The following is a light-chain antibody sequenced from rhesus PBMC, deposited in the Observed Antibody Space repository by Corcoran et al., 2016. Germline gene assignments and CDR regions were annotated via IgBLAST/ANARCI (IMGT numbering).Light chain of an antibody. CDR3: QQYSNWPYS. V-gene: IGKV3S9*01. CDR1: QSVSSY. J-gene: IGKJ2*01. Sequence: EIVMTQSPATLSLSPGERATLSCRASQSVSSYVAWYQQQPEQAPRLLIYGASSRATGIPDRFRGSVSGTDFTLTISSLEPEDFAVYYCQQYSNWPYSFGQGTKVEIK. CDR2: GAS.